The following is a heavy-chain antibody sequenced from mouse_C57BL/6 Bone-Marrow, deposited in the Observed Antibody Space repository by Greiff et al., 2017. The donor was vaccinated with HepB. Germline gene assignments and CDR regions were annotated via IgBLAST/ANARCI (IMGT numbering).Heavy chain of an antibody. Sequence: DVHLVESGGDLVKPGGSLKLSCAASGFTFSSYGMSWVRQTPDKRLEWVATISSGGSYTYYPDSVKGRFTISRDNAKNTLYLQMSSLKSEDTAMYYCARHPLTTVVATPGFAYWGQGTLVTVSA. CDR2: ISSGGSYT. V-gene: IGHV5-6*01. CDR3: ARHPLTTVVATPGFAY. CDR1: GFTFSSYG. D-gene: IGHD1-1*01. J-gene: IGHJ3*01.